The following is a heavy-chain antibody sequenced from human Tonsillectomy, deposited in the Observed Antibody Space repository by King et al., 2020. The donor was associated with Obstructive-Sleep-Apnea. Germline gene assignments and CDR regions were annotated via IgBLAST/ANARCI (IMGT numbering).Heavy chain of an antibody. V-gene: IGHV3-30*18. CDR3: AKDWRGSDYVLDY. CDR2: ISYDGSNK. Sequence: VQLVESGGGVVQPGRSLRLSCAASGFTFSSYGMYWVRQAPGKGLEWVAVISYDGSNKYYADSVKGRFTISRDNSKNTLYLQMNSLRAEDTAVYYCAKDWRGSDYVLDYWGQGTLVTVSS. CDR1: GFTFSSYG. D-gene: IGHD1-26*01. J-gene: IGHJ4*02.